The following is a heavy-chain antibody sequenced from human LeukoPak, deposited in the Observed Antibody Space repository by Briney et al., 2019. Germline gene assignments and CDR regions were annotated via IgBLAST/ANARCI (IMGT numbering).Heavy chain of an antibody. CDR3: ARDKTAAGSLPFDY. V-gene: IGHV1-2*02. CDR1: GYTFTDFY. J-gene: IGHJ4*02. Sequence: GASVKVSCKASGYTFTDFYIHWVRQAPGQGLEWMGWIDPNSGDTKYVEKFQGRVTMTRDTSISTAYMELSSLRSEDTAVYYCARDKTAAGSLPFDYWGQGTLVTVSS. D-gene: IGHD6-13*01. CDR2: IDPNSGDT.